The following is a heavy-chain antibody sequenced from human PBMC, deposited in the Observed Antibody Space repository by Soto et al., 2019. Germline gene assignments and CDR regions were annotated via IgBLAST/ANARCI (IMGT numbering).Heavy chain of an antibody. CDR2: ISYDGNTQ. CDR1: GFIFSGYA. V-gene: IGHV3-30-3*01. J-gene: IGHJ4*02. D-gene: IGHD3-9*01. Sequence: QVQLVESGGGVVLPGGSLRLSCAASGFIFSGYAMHWVGQAPGKGLEWVAVISYDGNTQYYADSVKGRFTVSRDNSNNILYGEMNNLRDEDTAMYYCAKETNAYEINFWGQGTLVTVSP. CDR3: AKETNAYEINF.